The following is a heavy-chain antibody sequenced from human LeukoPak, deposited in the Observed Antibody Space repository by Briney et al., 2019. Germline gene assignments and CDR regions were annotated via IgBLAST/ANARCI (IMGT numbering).Heavy chain of an antibody. CDR2: ISGSAGSP. V-gene: IGHV3-23*01. CDR3: AKDLQVSSAYHFDY. Sequence: GGSLRLSCAASGFTFSWYAMSWVRQAPGKGLEWVSTISGSAGSPHYADSVRGRFTISRDNSRNTLYLQMNSLRAEDTAVYYCAKDLQVSSAYHFDYWGQGTLVSVSS. J-gene: IGHJ4*02. CDR1: GFTFSWYA. D-gene: IGHD6-19*01.